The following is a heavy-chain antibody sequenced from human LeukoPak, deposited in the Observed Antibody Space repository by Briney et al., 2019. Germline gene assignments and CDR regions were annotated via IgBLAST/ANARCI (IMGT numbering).Heavy chain of an antibody. J-gene: IGHJ4*02. CDR1: GGSFSGYY. D-gene: IGHD6-19*01. CDR3: ARLREGSGWDSDY. CDR2: INHSGST. Sequence: SETLSLTCAVYGGSFSGYYWSWIRQPPGKGLEWIGEINHSGSTNYNPSLKSRVTVSVDTSKNQFSLKLSSVTAADTAVYYCARLREGSGWDSDYWGQGTLVTVSS. V-gene: IGHV4-34*01.